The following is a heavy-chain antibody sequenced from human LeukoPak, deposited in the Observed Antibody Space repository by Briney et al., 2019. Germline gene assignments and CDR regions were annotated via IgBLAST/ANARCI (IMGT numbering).Heavy chain of an antibody. J-gene: IGHJ3*02. CDR3: ARKPAKGAFDI. V-gene: IGHV3-48*02. CDR1: GFTFSSYS. Sequence: GGSLRLSCAASGFTFSSYSMNWVRQAPGKGLEWVSYISSSSSTIYYADSVKGRFTISRDNAKNSLYLQTNSLRDEDTAVYYCARKPAKGAFDIWGQGTMVTVSS. CDR2: ISSSSSTI. D-gene: IGHD1-14*01.